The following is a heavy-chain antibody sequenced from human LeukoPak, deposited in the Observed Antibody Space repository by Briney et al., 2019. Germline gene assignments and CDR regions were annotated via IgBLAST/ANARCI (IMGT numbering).Heavy chain of an antibody. CDR2: IYSSGST. CDR1: GGSINTYY. CDR3: AREVISITSGWSYYFDY. V-gene: IGHV4-4*08. Sequence: PSETLSLTCTVSGGSINTYYWSWIRQPPGKGLEWIGYIYSSGSTNYNPSLKSRVTISVDTSKNQFSLKLSSVTAADTAVYYCAREVISITSGWSYYFDYWGQGSLVTVSS. D-gene: IGHD6-19*01. J-gene: IGHJ4*02.